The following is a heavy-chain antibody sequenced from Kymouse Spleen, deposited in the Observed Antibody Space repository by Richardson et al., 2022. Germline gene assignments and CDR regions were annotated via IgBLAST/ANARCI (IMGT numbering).Heavy chain of an antibody. J-gene: IGHJ6*02. V-gene: IGHV4-34*01. Sequence: QVQLQQWGAGLLKPSETLSLTCAVYGGSFSGYYWSWIRQPPGKGLEWIGEINHSGSTNYNPSLKSRVTISVDTSKNQFSLKLSSVTAADTAVYYCAREYYYGSGSFPYYYYYGMDVWGQGTTVTVSS. CDR1: GGSFSGYY. CDR3: AREYYYGSGSFPYYYYYGMDV. D-gene: IGHD3-10*01. CDR2: INHSGST.